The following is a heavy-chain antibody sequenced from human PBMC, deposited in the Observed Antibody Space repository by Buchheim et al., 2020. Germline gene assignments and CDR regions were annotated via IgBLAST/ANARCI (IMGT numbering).Heavy chain of an antibody. J-gene: IGHJ6*02. D-gene: IGHD6-6*01. CDR3: ARGSSPLWEGYYYYGMDV. Sequence: QVQLQESGPGLVKPSQTLSLTCTVSGGSISSDGYYWSWIRQHPGKGLEWIGYIYYSGSTYYNPSLKSRVTISVDTSKNQFSLKLSSVTAADTAVYYCARGSSPLWEGYYYYGMDVWGQGTT. V-gene: IGHV4-31*03. CDR2: IYYSGST. CDR1: GGSISSDGYY.